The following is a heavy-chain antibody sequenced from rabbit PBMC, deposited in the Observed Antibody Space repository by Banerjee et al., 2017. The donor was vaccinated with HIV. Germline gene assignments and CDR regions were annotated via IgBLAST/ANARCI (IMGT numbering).Heavy chain of an antibody. D-gene: IGHD6-1*01. Sequence: QEQLVESGGGLVTPEGSLTLTCTASGLDFSGSYWICWVRQAPGKGLEWIGCIGTGSHSTYYASWAKGRFTISRTTTTVTLQLNSLTAADTATYFCARDKGGYAGYGYAYLWGPGTLVTVS. CDR1: GLDFSGSYW. J-gene: IGHJ6*01. V-gene: IGHV1S45*01. CDR3: ARDKGGYAGYGYAYL. CDR2: IGTGSHST.